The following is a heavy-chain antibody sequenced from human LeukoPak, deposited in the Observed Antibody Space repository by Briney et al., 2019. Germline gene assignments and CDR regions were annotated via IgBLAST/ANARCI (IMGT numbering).Heavy chain of an antibody. CDR3: AKELDTAMVKRYGGLDY. D-gene: IGHD5-18*01. CDR2: ISGSGGST. Sequence: GGSLRLSCAASGFTFSNAWMSWVRQAPGKGLEWVSAISGSGGSTYYADSVKGRFTISRDNSKNTLYLQMNSLRAEDTAVYYCAKELDTAMVKRYGGLDYWGQGTLVTVSS. CDR1: GFTFSNAW. V-gene: IGHV3-23*01. J-gene: IGHJ4*02.